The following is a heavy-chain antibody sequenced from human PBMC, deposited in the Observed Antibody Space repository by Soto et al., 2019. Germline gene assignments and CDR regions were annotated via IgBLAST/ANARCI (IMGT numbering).Heavy chain of an antibody. Sequence: GGSLRLSCTASGFTFGDYAMSWFRQAPGKGLEWITFIKSTAFSGATEYAASVKGRFTISRDDSKSTAYLQMNNLKTEDTAVYYCTRLYCSSIACYENYWGQGTLVTVSS. D-gene: IGHD2-2*01. CDR1: GFTFGDYA. CDR2: IKSTAFSGAT. V-gene: IGHV3-49*03. J-gene: IGHJ4*02. CDR3: TRLYCSSIACYENY.